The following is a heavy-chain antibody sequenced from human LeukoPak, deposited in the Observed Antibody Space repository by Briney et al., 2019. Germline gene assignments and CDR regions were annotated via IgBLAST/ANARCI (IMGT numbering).Heavy chain of an antibody. V-gene: IGHV3-30*18. CDR1: GFTFSSYG. D-gene: IGHD4-11*01. CDR3: GKDATIDYTPDY. Sequence: GGSLRLSCAASGFTFSSYGMHWVRQAPGKGLEWVAVIPSDGSNNYYADSVKGRLTISCDNSKNTLYLQMNSLRTEDTAVYYCGKDATIDYTPDYWGQGTLVTVSS. J-gene: IGHJ4*02. CDR2: IPSDGSNN.